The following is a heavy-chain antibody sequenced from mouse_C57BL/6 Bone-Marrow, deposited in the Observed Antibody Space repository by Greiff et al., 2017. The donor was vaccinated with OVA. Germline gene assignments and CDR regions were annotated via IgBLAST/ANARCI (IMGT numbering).Heavy chain of an antibody. D-gene: IGHD4-1*01. J-gene: IGHJ2*01. CDR3: ARELTGLDY. Sequence: EVQRVESEGGLVQPGSSMKLSCTASGFTFSDYYMAWVRQVPAKGLEWVANINSDGSSTYYLDSLKSRFIISRDNATNILYLQMSSLKSEDTATYYCARELTGLDYWGQGTTLTVSS. V-gene: IGHV5-16*01. CDR1: GFTFSDYY. CDR2: INSDGSST.